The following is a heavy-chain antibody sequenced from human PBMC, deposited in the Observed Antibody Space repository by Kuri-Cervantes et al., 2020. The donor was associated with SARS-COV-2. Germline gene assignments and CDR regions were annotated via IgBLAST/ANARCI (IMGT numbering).Heavy chain of an antibody. Sequence: GGSLRLSCAASGFTFSDHYMDWVRQAPGKGLEWVGRTRNKANSYTTEYAASVKGRFTISRDDSKNPLYLQMNSLKTEDTAVYYCARGNYYDSSGYFYYYGMDVWGQGTTVTVSS. CDR1: GFTFSDHY. J-gene: IGHJ6*02. CDR2: TRNKANSYTT. CDR3: ARGNYYDSSGYFYYYGMDV. D-gene: IGHD3-22*01. V-gene: IGHV3-72*01.